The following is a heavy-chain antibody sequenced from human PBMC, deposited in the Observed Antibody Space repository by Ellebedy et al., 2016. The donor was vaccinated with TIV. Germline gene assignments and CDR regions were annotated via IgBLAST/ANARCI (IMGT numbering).Heavy chain of an antibody. CDR3: ARDVNTAMVNSVDYYYYYYMDV. Sequence: SETLSLTCTVSGGSISSYYWSWIRQPPGKGLEWIGYIYYSGNTDYNPSLKSRVTISVDTSKNEFSLKMTSVTAADTAVYYCARDVNTAMVNSVDYYYYYYMDVWGKGTTVTVSS. CDR1: GGSISSYY. CDR2: IYYSGNT. J-gene: IGHJ6*03. D-gene: IGHD5-18*01. V-gene: IGHV4-59*01.